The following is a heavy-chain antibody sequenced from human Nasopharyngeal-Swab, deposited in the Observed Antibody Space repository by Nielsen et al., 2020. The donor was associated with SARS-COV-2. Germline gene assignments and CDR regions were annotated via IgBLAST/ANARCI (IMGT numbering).Heavy chain of an antibody. CDR3: ARATGPQEGYFDY. Sequence: ASVKVSCKASGGTFSSYAISWVRQAPGQGLEWMGWINAGNGNTKYSQKFQGRVTITRDTSASTAYMELSSLRSEDTAVYYCARATGPQEGYFDYWGQGTLVTVSS. D-gene: IGHD5-24*01. CDR2: INAGNGNT. V-gene: IGHV1-3*01. J-gene: IGHJ4*02. CDR1: GGTFSSYA.